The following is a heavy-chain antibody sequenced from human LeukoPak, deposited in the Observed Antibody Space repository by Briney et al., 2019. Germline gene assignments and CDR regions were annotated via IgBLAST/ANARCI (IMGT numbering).Heavy chain of an antibody. J-gene: IGHJ4*02. CDR3: ARDLWKGYDSSPVGY. D-gene: IGHD3-22*01. Sequence: SQTLSLTCTVSGGSISSGSYYWSWIRQPAGKGLEWIGRIYTSGSTNYNPSLKSRVTISVDPSKNQFPLKLSSVTAADTAVYYCARDLWKGYDSSPVGYWGQGTLVTVSS. CDR1: GGSISSGSYY. V-gene: IGHV4-61*02. CDR2: IYTSGST.